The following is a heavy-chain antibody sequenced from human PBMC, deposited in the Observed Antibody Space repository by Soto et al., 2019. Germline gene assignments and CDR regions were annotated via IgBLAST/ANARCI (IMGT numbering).Heavy chain of an antibody. Sequence: PSVKVSCKASGGAFSSYAISWVRQAPGQGLEWMGGIIPIFGTANYAQKFQGRVTITADESTSTAYMELSSLRSEDTAVYYCAREWGYYYDSSGYYLLGAFDIWAKGTIVTVSS. CDR1: GGAFSSYA. CDR2: IIPIFGTA. D-gene: IGHD3-22*01. CDR3: AREWGYYYDSSGYYLLGAFDI. V-gene: IGHV1-69*13. J-gene: IGHJ3*02.